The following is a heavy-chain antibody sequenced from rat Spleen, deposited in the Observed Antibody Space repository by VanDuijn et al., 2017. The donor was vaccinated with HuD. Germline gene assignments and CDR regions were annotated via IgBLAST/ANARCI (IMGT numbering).Heavy chain of an antibody. CDR1: GFTFSNYG. V-gene: IGHV5S14*01. J-gene: IGHJ3*01. CDR2: ISTGGGNT. D-gene: IGHD4-4*01. Sequence: EVQLVESGGGLVQPGGSLKLSCVASGFTFSNYGMAWVRQTPTKGLEWVASISTGGGNTYYRDSVKGRFTISRDNAKNTQYLQMDSLRSEDTATYYCATEELGRGYFDYWGQGTLVTVSS. CDR3: ATEELGRGYFDY.